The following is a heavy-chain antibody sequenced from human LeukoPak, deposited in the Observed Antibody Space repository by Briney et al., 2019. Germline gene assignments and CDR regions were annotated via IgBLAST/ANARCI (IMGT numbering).Heavy chain of an antibody. V-gene: IGHV3-21*04. CDR1: GFTFSSYS. Sequence: GGSLRLSCAASGFTFSSYSMNWVRQAPGKGLEWVSSISSSSSYIYYADSVKGRFTISRDNSKNTLYLQMNSLRAEDTAVYYCAKDKFTMIVVVHRYYFDYWGQGTLVTVSS. J-gene: IGHJ4*02. CDR2: ISSSSSYI. CDR3: AKDKFTMIVVVHRYYFDY. D-gene: IGHD3-22*01.